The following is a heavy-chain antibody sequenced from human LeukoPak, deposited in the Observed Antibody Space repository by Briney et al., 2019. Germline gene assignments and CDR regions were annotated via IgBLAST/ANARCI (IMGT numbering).Heavy chain of an antibody. D-gene: IGHD3-10*01. CDR2: ISYDGSNK. V-gene: IGHV3-30*18. CDR3: AKDRITEVYYGMDV. Sequence: GGSLRLSCAASGFTFSSYGMHWVRQAPGKGLEWVAVISYDGSNKYYADPVKGRFTISRDNSKNTLYLQMNSLRAEDTAVYYCAKDRITEVYYGMDVWGQGTTVTVSS. J-gene: IGHJ6*02. CDR1: GFTFSSYG.